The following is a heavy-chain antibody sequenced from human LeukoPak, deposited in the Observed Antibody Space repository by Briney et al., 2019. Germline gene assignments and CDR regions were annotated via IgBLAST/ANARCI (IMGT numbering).Heavy chain of an antibody. Sequence: GGSLRLSCAASGFTFSSYAMSWVRQAPGKGLEWVSAISGSGGSTYYADSVKGRFTISRDNSKNTLYLQMNSLRAEDTAVYYCGKDPRAYCGGDCYSEGNYFDYWGQGTLVTVSS. CDR3: GKDPRAYCGGDCYSEGNYFDY. D-gene: IGHD2-21*02. CDR1: GFTFSSYA. J-gene: IGHJ4*02. CDR2: ISGSGGST. V-gene: IGHV3-23*01.